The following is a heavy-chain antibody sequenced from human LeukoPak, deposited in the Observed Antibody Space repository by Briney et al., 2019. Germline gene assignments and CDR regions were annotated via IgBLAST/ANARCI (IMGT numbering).Heavy chain of an antibody. CDR2: IHYSGST. Sequence: KPSETLSLTCTVSGGPISSFYWNWIRQPPGKGLEWIGYIHYSGSTNYNSSLKSRVTISVDTSKNQFSLKLRSVTAADTAVYYCARGRDSYTNSYRFDPWGQGTLVTVSS. V-gene: IGHV4-59*01. J-gene: IGHJ5*02. CDR3: ARGRDSYTNSYRFDP. D-gene: IGHD6-6*01. CDR1: GGPISSFY.